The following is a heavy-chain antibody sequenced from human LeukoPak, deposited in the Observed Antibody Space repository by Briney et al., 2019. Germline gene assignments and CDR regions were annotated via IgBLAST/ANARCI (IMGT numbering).Heavy chain of an antibody. Sequence: GGSLRLSCAASGFTFDDYGMSWVRQPPGKGLEWVSGINWNGGATGYADSVKGRFTISRDNAKNSLYLQMNSLRAEDTALYYCARDGAMIAAGGYFDYWGQGTLVTVSS. CDR2: INWNGGAT. CDR1: GFTFDDYG. D-gene: IGHD5-12*01. CDR3: ARDGAMIAAGGYFDY. V-gene: IGHV3-20*04. J-gene: IGHJ4*02.